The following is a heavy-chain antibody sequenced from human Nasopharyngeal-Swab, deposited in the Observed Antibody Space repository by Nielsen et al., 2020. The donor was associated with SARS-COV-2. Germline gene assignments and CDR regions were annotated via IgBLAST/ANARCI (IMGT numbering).Heavy chain of an antibody. CDR2: INHSGST. CDR3: ARGYPRIGDYYHGMDV. J-gene: IGHJ6*02. D-gene: IGHD2/OR15-2a*01. V-gene: IGHV4-34*01. Sequence: RQAPGKGLEWIGEINHSGSTNYNPSLKSRVTISVDTSKNQFSLKLSSVTAADTAVYYCARGYPRIGDYYHGMDVWGQGTTVTVSS.